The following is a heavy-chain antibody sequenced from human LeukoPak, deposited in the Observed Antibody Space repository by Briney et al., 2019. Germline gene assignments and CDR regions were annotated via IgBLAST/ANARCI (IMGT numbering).Heavy chain of an antibody. V-gene: IGHV3-48*01. CDR1: GFTFSSYS. CDR3: TTTDYDILTGYSPH. D-gene: IGHD3-9*01. CDR2: ISSSSTI. Sequence: GGSLRLSCAASGFTFSSYSMNWVRQAPGKGLEWVSYISSSSTIYYADSVKGRFTISRDNAKNSLYLQMNSLRAEDTAVYYCTTTDYDILTGYSPHWGQGTLVTVSS. J-gene: IGHJ4*02.